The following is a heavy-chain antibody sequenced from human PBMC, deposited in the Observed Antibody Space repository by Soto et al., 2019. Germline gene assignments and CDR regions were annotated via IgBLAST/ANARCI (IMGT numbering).Heavy chain of an antibody. Sequence: PSETLSLTCAVSGGSISSGYSSWSWIRQPPGKGLEWIGHIYYSGSSYYNPSLESRVTISVDRSKNQFSLNVTSVTAADTAVYYCARGRSDYYYGMDVWGQGTTVTVSS. CDR3: ARGRSDYYYGMDV. CDR2: IYYSGSS. V-gene: IGHV4-30-2*01. J-gene: IGHJ6*02. D-gene: IGHD3-3*01. CDR1: GGSISSGYSS.